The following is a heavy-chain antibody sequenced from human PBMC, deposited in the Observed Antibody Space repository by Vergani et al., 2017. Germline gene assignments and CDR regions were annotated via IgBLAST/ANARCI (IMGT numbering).Heavy chain of an antibody. D-gene: IGHD3-3*01. J-gene: IGHJ6*03. CDR2: ISGSGGST. CDR3: ARAVKYYDFWSGYSTYYYYYYMDV. Sequence: EVQLLESGGGLVQPGGSLRLSCAASGFTFSSYAMSWVRQAPGKGLEWVSAISGSGGSTYYADSVKGRFTISRDNSKNTLYLQMNSLRAGDTAVYYCARAVKYYDFWSGYSTYYYYYYMDVWGKGTTVTVSS. V-gene: IGHV3-23*01. CDR1: GFTFSSYA.